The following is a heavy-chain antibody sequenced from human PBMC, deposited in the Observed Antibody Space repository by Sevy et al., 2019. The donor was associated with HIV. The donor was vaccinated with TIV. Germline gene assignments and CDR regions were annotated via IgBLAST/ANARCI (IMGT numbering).Heavy chain of an antibody. CDR1: GFTFSSYA. J-gene: IGHJ4*02. Sequence: GCSLRLSCAASGFTFSSYAMSWVRQAPGKGLEWVSAISGSGGSTYYADSVKGRFTISRDNSKNTLYLQMNSLRAEDTAVYYCAKDRRAGLYGDYVETTYDYWGQGTLVTVSS. D-gene: IGHD4-17*01. CDR2: ISGSGGST. V-gene: IGHV3-23*01. CDR3: AKDRRAGLYGDYVETTYDY.